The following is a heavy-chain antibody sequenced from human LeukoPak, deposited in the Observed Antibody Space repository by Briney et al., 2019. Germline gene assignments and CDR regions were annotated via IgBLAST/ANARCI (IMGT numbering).Heavy chain of an antibody. CDR1: GYSFTSYW. Sequence: GASLQISCKGSGYSFTSYWIGWGRPLPGKGLEWMGIIYPGDSDTKYSPSFQGQVTISADKSISTAYLQWSSLKASDTAMYYCARHSSSAPEDYFDYWGQGTLVTVSS. J-gene: IGHJ4*02. CDR2: IYPGDSDT. D-gene: IGHD6-6*01. V-gene: IGHV5-51*01. CDR3: ARHSSSAPEDYFDY.